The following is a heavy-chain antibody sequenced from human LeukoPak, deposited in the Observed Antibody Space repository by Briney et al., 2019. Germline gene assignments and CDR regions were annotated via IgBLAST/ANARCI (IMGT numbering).Heavy chain of an antibody. V-gene: IGHV4-39*01. J-gene: IGHJ4*02. CDR3: VTPGNPEGGALCGGDCYSEGGSFDS. Sequence: PSETLSLTCSVSGGSILSSSYYWGWIRQPPGKGLEWIGNIYYSGTTFYNPSLESRLTISVDKNKNEFYVSLSSVTAADTAVYYCVTPGNPEGGALCGGDCYSEGGSFDSWGQGSPVTVSS. CDR2: IYYSGTT. D-gene: IGHD2-21*01. CDR1: GGSILSSSYY.